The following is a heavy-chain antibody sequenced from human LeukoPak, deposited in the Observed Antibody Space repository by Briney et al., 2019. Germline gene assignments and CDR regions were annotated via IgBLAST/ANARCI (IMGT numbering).Heavy chain of an antibody. CDR3: AKSGRRYYDSSGYYDSDFDY. Sequence: SETLSLTCTVSGGSISSYYWSWIRQPPGKGLEWIGYIYYSGSTNYNPSLKSRTTISVDTSKNQFSLKLSSVTAADTAVYYCAKSGRRYYDSSGYYDSDFDYWGQGTLVTVSS. V-gene: IGHV4-59*01. CDR1: GGSISSYY. CDR2: IYYSGST. D-gene: IGHD3-22*01. J-gene: IGHJ4*02.